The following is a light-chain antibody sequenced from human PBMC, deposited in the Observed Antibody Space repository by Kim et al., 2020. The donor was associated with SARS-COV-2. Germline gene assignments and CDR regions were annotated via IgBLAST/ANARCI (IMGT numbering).Light chain of an antibody. J-gene: IGKJ2*01. V-gene: IGKV1-39*01. Sequence: IQMTHSPTSLSASVGDTVTITCRASQSISTDLNWFQVKSGKAPKVLIYGASNLQSGVPASFRGSGSGTDFTLTISNLQPADFATYYCQQHYNTPYTFGQGTKLEI. CDR1: QSISTD. CDR2: GAS. CDR3: QQHYNTPYT.